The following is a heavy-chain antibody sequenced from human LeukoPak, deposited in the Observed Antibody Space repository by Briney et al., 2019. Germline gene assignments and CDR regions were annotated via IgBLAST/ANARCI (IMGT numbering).Heavy chain of an antibody. J-gene: IGHJ4*02. CDR3: AKGTYCTNGVCYTPFDY. CDR2: ISGSGGST. CDR1: GFTFSSYA. D-gene: IGHD2-8*01. Sequence: GGSLRLSCAASGFTFSSYAMSWVRQAPGKGLEWVSPISGSGGSTYYADSVKGRFTISRDNSKNSLYLQMNSLRTEDTAVYYCAKGTYCTNGVCYTPFDYWGQGALVTVSS. V-gene: IGHV3-23*01.